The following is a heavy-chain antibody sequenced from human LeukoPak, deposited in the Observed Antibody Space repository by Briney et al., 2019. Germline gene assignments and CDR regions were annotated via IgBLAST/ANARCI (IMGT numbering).Heavy chain of an antibody. CDR2: IYHSGST. CDR3: ARGSLRFLEWLLEFDY. J-gene: IGHJ4*02. CDR1: GGSISSGGHS. Sequence: PSETLSLTCAVSGGSISSGGHSWSWIRQPPGKGLEWIGYIYHSGSTYYNPSLKSRVTISVDRSKNQFSLKLSSVTAADTAVYYCARGSLRFLEWLLEFDYWGQGTLVTVSS. V-gene: IGHV4-30-2*01. D-gene: IGHD3-3*01.